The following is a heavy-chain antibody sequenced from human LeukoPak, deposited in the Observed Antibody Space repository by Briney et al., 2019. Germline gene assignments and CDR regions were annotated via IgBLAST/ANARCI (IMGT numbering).Heavy chain of an antibody. Sequence: GGSLRLSCAASGSTFELCHALGPARSGKGLEWVSGISWNSGSIAYADSVKGRFTISRDNAKNSLYLQMDSLRAEDTALYYCAKGLSMVRGLDYWGQGTLVTVSS. CDR1: GSTFELC. CDR2: ISWNSGSI. D-gene: IGHD3-10*01. J-gene: IGHJ4*02. CDR3: AKGLSMVRGLDY. V-gene: IGHV3-9*01.